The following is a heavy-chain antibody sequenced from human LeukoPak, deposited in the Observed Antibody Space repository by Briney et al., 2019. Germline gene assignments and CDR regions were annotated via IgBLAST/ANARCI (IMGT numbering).Heavy chain of an antibody. CDR3: ARDLTGAVFDF. V-gene: IGHV3-74*01. Sequence: PGGSLRLSCAASGFTFRSYWMHWVPHAPGKGLVCVSRITSDGSSTSYADSVRGRFTISRDNAKNTVYLQMNSLRPEDTAVYYCARDLTGAVFDFWGQGTLVTVSS. J-gene: IGHJ4*02. CDR1: GFTFRSYW. D-gene: IGHD1-26*01. CDR2: ITSDGSST.